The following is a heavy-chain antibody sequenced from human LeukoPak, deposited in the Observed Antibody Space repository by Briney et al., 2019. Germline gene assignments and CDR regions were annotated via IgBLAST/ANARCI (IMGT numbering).Heavy chain of an antibody. V-gene: IGHV3-23*01. CDR1: GFTFSIYG. J-gene: IGHJ6*03. CDR3: ARLRRGSGYYYMDV. Sequence: SGGSLRLSCAASGFTFSIYGMSWVRQAPGRGLEWVSAMSGSGGSTYYADSVKGRFTISRDNSKNTLYLQMNSLRAEDTAVYYCARLRRGSGYYYMDVWGKGTTVTISS. D-gene: IGHD3-10*01. CDR2: MSGSGGST.